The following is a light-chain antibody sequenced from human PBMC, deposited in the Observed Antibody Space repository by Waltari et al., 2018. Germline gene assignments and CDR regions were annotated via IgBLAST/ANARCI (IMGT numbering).Light chain of an antibody. CDR2: DSR. J-gene: IGLJ1*01. CDR1: TSSIGKYS. V-gene: IGLV1-51*01. CDR3: EAWDDRLTAEV. Sequence: HSASTQPPSVSAAPGQKVTISCSGSTSSIGKYSFSLYQQLPGTAPKLLIYDSRKLPSGIPGRFTASKSGTSATLEISGLRPEDEAHYYCEAWDDRLTAEVFGTGTEVTVL.